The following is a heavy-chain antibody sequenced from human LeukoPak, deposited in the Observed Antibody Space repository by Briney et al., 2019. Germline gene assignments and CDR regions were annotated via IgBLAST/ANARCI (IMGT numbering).Heavy chain of an antibody. CDR3: ARDRRYNWNDVVPPFDV. V-gene: IGHV1-18*01. CDR1: GYTFTSYG. J-gene: IGHJ3*01. Sequence: GASVKVSCKASGYTFTSYGISWVRQAPGQGLEWMGWISAYNGNTNYAQKLQGRVTMTTDTSTSTAYMELRSLRSDDTAVYYCARDRRYNWNDVVPPFDVWGQGTMVTVSS. CDR2: ISAYNGNT. D-gene: IGHD1-20*01.